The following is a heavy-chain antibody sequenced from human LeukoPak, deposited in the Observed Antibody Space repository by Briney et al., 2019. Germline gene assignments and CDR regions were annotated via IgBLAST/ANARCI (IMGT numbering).Heavy chain of an antibody. V-gene: IGHV3-23*01. CDR1: AFTFSSYA. J-gene: IGHJ4*02. D-gene: IGHD6-13*01. CDR2: ISGSGGST. Sequence: VGSLRLSCAASAFTFSSYAMSWVRQAPGKGLEWVSTISGSGGSTYYADSVKGRFTISRDNSKNTLYLQMNSLRAEDTAVYYCAKEGVHPKGILDYWGQGTLVTVSS. CDR3: AKEGVHPKGILDY.